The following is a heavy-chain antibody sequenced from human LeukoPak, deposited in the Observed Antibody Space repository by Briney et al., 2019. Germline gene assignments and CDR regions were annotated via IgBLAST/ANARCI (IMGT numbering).Heavy chain of an antibody. J-gene: IGHJ6*02. D-gene: IGHD6-13*01. CDR3: ARGVAAANRRYYYGMDV. V-gene: IGHV3-48*03. CDR1: GFTFSSYE. Sequence: GGSLRLSCAASGFTFSSYEMNWVRQAPGKGLEWVSYISSGGSTIYYADSVKGRFTISRDNAKNSLYLQMNSLRAEDTAVYYCARGVAAANRRYYYGMDVWGQGTTVTVSS. CDR2: ISSGGSTI.